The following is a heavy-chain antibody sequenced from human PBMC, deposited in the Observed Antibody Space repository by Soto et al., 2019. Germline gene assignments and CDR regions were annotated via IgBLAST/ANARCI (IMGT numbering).Heavy chain of an antibody. CDR3: ARDCIVLMLYATHFDY. CDR1: GFTFSSFW. CDR2: VNQDGSEK. D-gene: IGHD2-8*01. V-gene: IGHV3-7*01. J-gene: IGHJ4*02. Sequence: EVQVVESGGGLVQPGGSLRLSCAASGFTFSSFWMSWVRQAPGKGLEWVANVNQDGSEKYYVDSVKGRFTISRDNAKNSLYQQMTSLRAEDTAVYYCARDCIVLMLYATHFDYWGQGTLVTVSS.